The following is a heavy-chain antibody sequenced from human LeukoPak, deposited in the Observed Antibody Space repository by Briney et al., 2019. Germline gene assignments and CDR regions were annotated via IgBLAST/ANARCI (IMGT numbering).Heavy chain of an antibody. CDR1: GYSINSDYY. CDR3: ARMAPYGSSWYLGYYYYMDV. V-gene: IGHV4-38-2*01. Sequence: SETLSLTCAVSGYSINSDYYWGWIREPPGKGLEWIGSINHSGSTNYNPSLKSRVTISVDTSKNQFSLKLSSVTAADTAVYYCARMAPYGSSWYLGYYYYMDVWGKGTTVTVSS. J-gene: IGHJ6*03. D-gene: IGHD6-13*01. CDR2: INHSGST.